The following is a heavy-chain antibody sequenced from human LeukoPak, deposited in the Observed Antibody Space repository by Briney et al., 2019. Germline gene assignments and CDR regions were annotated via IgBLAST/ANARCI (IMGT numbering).Heavy chain of an antibody. CDR3: ARLERGSFYVHFDY. CDR2: IYYSGST. V-gene: IGHV4-59*08. D-gene: IGHD1-26*01. Sequence: SETLSLTCTVSAVSISSYYWTWIRQPPGKGLEWIGFIYYSGSTNYNPSLKSRVTISVDTSNSQFSLRLSCVTAADTAVYYCARLERGSFYVHFDYWGQGSLVTVSS. J-gene: IGHJ4*02. CDR1: AVSISSYY.